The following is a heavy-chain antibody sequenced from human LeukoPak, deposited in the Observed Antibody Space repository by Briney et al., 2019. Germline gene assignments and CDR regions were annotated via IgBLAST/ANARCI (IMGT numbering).Heavy chain of an antibody. Sequence: PGGSLRLSCVASGFTFSSYEMNWVRQAPGKGLEWVSYISDTPNTMYYADSVKGRFTISRDNAKNSLFLQMNSLRVDDTAVYYCAREYTGSEYFDYWGQGTLVTVSA. CDR3: AREYTGSEYFDY. D-gene: IGHD5-12*01. J-gene: IGHJ4*02. V-gene: IGHV3-48*03. CDR1: GFTFSSYE. CDR2: ISDTPNTM.